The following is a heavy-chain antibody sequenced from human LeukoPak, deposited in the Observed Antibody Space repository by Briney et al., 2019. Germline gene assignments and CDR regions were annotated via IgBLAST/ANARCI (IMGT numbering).Heavy chain of an antibody. J-gene: IGHJ4*02. CDR1: GFTFSSYA. Sequence: PGGSLRLSCAASGFTFSSYAMSWVRQAPGKVLEWVSAISGSGGSTYYADSVKGRFTISRDNPKNTLYLQMNSLRAEDTAVYYCAKRSSGPYYFDYWGQGTLVTVSS. D-gene: IGHD6-19*01. V-gene: IGHV3-23*01. CDR3: AKRSSGPYYFDY. CDR2: ISGSGGST.